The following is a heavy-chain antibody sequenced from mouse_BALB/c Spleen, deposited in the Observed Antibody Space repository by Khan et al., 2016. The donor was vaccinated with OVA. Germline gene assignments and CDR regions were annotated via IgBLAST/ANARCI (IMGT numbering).Heavy chain of an antibody. V-gene: IGHV1S22*01. CDR1: GYTFTSYW. CDR3: TRGVYYGKALFAY. CDR2: IYPGSGST. Sequence: LQQPGSELVRPGASVKLSCKASGYTFTSYWMHWVKQRHGQGLEWIGNIYPGSGSTNYDEMFKSKGTLTVDTSSSTAYMHLSSLTSEDSAVFYCTRGVYYGKALFAYWGQGTLVTVSA. J-gene: IGHJ3*01. D-gene: IGHD2-1*01.